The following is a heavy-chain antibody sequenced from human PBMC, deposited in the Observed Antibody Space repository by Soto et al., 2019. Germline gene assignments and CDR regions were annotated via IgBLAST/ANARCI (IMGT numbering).Heavy chain of an antibody. CDR3: ARAKENIRNSYYSMDV. Sequence: PSGSLALTCAAYGVSFSSYYLSWIRQPPGKGLEWIGEINHSGSTNYNPSLKSRVTISIDTSQNQFSLKLSSVTAADTAVYYCARAKENIRNSYYSMDVWGKGTTVPVSS. J-gene: IGHJ6*04. V-gene: IGHV4-34*01. CDR2: INHSGST. CDR1: GVSFSSYY. D-gene: IGHD1-7*01.